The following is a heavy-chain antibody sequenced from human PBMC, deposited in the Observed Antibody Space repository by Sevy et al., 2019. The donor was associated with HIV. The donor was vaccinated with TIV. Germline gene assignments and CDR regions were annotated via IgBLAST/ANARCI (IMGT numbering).Heavy chain of an antibody. CDR2: ISGSGGST. Sequence: GGSLRLSCAASGFTFSSYAMSWVRQAPGKGLEWVSAISGSGGSTYYADSVKGRFTISRDNSKNTLYPQMNSLRAEDTAVYYCAKNRGNGSGSYYTRYFDYWGQGTLVTVSS. V-gene: IGHV3-23*01. D-gene: IGHD3-10*01. CDR1: GFTFSSYA. J-gene: IGHJ4*02. CDR3: AKNRGNGSGSYYTRYFDY.